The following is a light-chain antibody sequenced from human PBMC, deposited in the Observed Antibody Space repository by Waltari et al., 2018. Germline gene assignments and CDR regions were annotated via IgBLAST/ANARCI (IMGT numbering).Light chain of an antibody. V-gene: IGKV3-15*01. CDR3: QQYDDWPPWT. J-gene: IGKJ1*01. Sequence: SCRASQGVSDHLAWYQQKPGQAPSLLIYGASTRATGIPARFSGSGSGTEFTLTISSLQSEDFAVYFCQQYDDWPPWTFGQGTKVEMK. CDR1: QGVSDH. CDR2: GAS.